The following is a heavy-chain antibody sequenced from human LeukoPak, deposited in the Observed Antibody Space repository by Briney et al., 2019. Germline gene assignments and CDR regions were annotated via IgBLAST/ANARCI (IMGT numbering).Heavy chain of an antibody. Sequence: GGSLRLSCAASGFSFSGYGTHWVRQAPGKGLEWVAVISYDGSNKFYADSVKGRFTISRDNSKNTLYLQMNSLRAEDTAVYYCAKLGYSSGWYDFQIDAFDFWGQGTMVTVSS. J-gene: IGHJ3*01. CDR1: GFSFSGYG. CDR2: ISYDGSNK. D-gene: IGHD6-19*01. CDR3: AKLGYSSGWYDFQIDAFDF. V-gene: IGHV3-30*18.